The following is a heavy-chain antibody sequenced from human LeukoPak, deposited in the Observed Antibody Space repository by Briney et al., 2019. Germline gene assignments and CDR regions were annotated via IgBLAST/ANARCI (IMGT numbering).Heavy chain of an antibody. V-gene: IGHV1-3*01. D-gene: IGHD2-8*01. Sequence: GASVKVSCKASGYTFTSYAMHWVRQAPGQRLEWMGWINAGNGNTKYSQKFRGRVTITRDTSASTAYMELSSLRSEDTAVYYCARGMVSIYSGYYYYGMDVWGQGTTVTVSS. CDR3: ARGMVSIYSGYYYYGMDV. CDR2: INAGNGNT. J-gene: IGHJ6*02. CDR1: GYTFTSYA.